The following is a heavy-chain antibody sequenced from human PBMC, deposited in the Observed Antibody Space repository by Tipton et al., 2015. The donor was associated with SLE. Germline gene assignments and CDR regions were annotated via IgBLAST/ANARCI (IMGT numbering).Heavy chain of an antibody. CDR3: ASGGGYYHAMDV. D-gene: IGHD3-16*01. J-gene: IGHJ6*02. V-gene: IGHV3-48*01. CDR1: GFTFSSYS. CDR2: IRSSSSTI. Sequence: SLRLSCAASGFTFSSYSMNWVRQAPGKGLEWVSYIRSSSSTIYYADSVRGRFTISRDNAKNSLYLQMDSLRAEDTALYYCASGGGYYHAMDVWGRGTTVTVSS.